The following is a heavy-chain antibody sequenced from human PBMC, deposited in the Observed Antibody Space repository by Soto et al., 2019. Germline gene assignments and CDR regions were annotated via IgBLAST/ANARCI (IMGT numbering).Heavy chain of an antibody. CDR1: GGSISSGGYS. D-gene: IGHD3-22*01. J-gene: IGHJ4*02. V-gene: IGHV4-30-2*01. CDR3: TSLGPPRDSSGYYYRLAVDY. CDR2: MYHSGST. Sequence: PSETLSLTCAVSGGSISSGGYSWSWIRQPPGKGLEWIGYMYHSGSTYYNPSLKSRVTISIDRSKNQFSLKLSSVTAADTAVYYCTSLGPPRDSSGYYYRLAVDYWGQGTLVTVSS.